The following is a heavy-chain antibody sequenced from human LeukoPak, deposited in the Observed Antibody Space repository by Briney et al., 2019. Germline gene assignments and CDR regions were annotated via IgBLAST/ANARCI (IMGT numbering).Heavy chain of an antibody. J-gene: IGHJ4*02. CDR3: ARGPKWWTTVTPGYYFDY. V-gene: IGHV4-61*02. CDR2: IYTSGST. Sequence: SETLSLTCTVSGGSISSSSYYWSWIRQPAGKGLEWIGRIYTSGSTNYNPSLKSRVTMSVDTSKNQFSLKLSSVTAADTAVYYCARGPKWWTTVTPGYYFDYWGQGTLVTVSS. D-gene: IGHD4-17*01. CDR1: GGSISSSSYY.